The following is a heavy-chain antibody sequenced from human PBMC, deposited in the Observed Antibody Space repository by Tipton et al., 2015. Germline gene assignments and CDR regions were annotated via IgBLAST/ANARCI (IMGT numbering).Heavy chain of an antibody. CDR1: GGTFSSYA. Sequence: QSGAEVKKPGSSVKVSCKASGGTFSSYALSWVRQAPGQGLEWMGGIIPIFGTANYAQKFQGRVTITADESTSTAYMELSSLRSEDTAVYYCARDRDPYYDNSGYYFGPPDGSRGHYFGMDVWGQGTTVTVSS. V-gene: IGHV1-69*01. J-gene: IGHJ6*02. CDR2: IIPIFGTA. D-gene: IGHD3-22*01. CDR3: ARDRDPYYDNSGYYFGPPDGSRGHYFGMDV.